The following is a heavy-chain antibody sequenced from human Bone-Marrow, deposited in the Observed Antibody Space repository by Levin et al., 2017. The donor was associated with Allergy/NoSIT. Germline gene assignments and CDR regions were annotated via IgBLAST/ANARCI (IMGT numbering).Heavy chain of an antibody. CDR2: IKQDGSEK. CDR1: ESTFSSNW. J-gene: IGHJ2*01. CDR3: ARDAEYCSGGTCYSYWYFDL. V-gene: IGHV3-7*01. D-gene: IGHD2-15*01. Sequence: GGSLRLSCVGSESTFSSNWVSWVRQAPGQGLEWVANIKQDGSEKYYVDSVKGRFTISRDNAKNSLYLQMDSLRAEDTAVYYCARDAEYCSGGTCYSYWYFDLWGRGTLVTVSS.